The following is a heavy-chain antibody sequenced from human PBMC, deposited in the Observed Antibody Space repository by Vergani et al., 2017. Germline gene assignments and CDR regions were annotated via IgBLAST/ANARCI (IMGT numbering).Heavy chain of an antibody. CDR3: ARALESEGYCSSTSCRA. V-gene: IGHV3-48*04. CDR2: ISSSGSTI. J-gene: IGHJ5*02. CDR1: GFTFSNAW. D-gene: IGHD2-2*01. Sequence: EVQLVESGGGLVKPGGSLRLSCAASGFTFSNAWMSWVRQAPGKGLEWVSYISSSGSTIYYADSVKGRFTISRDNAKNSLYLQMNSLRAEDTAVYYCARALESEGYCSSTSCRAWGQGTLVTVSS.